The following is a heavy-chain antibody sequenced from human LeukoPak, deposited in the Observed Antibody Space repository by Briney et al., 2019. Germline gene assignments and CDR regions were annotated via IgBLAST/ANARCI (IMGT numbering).Heavy chain of an antibody. V-gene: IGHV3-21*04. CDR2: ITSSGTYI. J-gene: IGHJ6*03. CDR1: GFTFNNYN. CDR3: AKESTVTHLLYYYYYMDV. Sequence: GGSLRLSCAASGFTFNNYNMNWVRQAPGKALEWVSSITSSGTYIFYADSVKGRFTISRDNAKNSLYLQMNSLRAEDTAVYYCAKESTVTHLLYYYYYMDVWGKGTTVTISS. D-gene: IGHD4-17*01.